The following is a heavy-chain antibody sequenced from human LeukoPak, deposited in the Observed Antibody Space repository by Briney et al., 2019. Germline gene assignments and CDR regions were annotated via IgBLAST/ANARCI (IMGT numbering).Heavy chain of an antibody. CDR2: IKQDGSEK. Sequence: PGGSLRLSCAASGFTFSSNWMSSVRQAPGKGQEWVVNIKQDGSEKYYVDSVKGRFTISRDNAKNSLYLQMNGLRAEDTGVYYCARADYYDSSGYYDYGGQGTLGTVSS. V-gene: IGHV3-7*04. J-gene: IGHJ4*02. D-gene: IGHD3-22*01. CDR3: ARADYYDSSGYYDY. CDR1: GFTFSSNW.